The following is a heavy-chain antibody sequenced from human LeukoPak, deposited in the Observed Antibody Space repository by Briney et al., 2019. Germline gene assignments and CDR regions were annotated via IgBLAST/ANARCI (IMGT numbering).Heavy chain of an antibody. CDR1: GFTFSSHA. D-gene: IGHD7-27*01. CDR3: AKTGGPWD. V-gene: IGHV3-23*01. Sequence: GGSLRLSCAASGFTFSSHAMSWVRQAPGRGLEWVSGISGSGADTHYADSVKGRFTISRDNSKNTLYLQVNSLRAEDTAVYYCAKTGGPWDWGQGTLVTVSS. CDR2: ISGSGADT. J-gene: IGHJ4*02.